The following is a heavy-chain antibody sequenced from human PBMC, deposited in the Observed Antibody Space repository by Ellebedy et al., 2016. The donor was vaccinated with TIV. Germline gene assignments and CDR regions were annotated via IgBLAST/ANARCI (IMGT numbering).Heavy chain of an antibody. CDR3: ARDLQLLY. J-gene: IGHJ4*02. Sequence: GESLKISCAASGFTFSSYSMSWVRQAPGKGLEWVSSISNTRSYIYYSDSVKGRFTISRDNAKNSLYLQMNSLRAEDTAVYYCARDLQLLYWGQGTLVTVSS. D-gene: IGHD2-2*01. V-gene: IGHV3-21*01. CDR2: ISNTRSYI. CDR1: GFTFSSYS.